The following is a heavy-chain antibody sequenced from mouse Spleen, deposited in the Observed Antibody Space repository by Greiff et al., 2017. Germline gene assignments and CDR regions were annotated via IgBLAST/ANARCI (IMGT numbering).Heavy chain of an antibody. CDR2: ISDGGSYT. D-gene: IGHD1-2*01. CDR1: GFTFSDYY. CDR3: ARGPLYGYPYAMDY. V-gene: IGHV5-4*02. J-gene: IGHJ4*01. Sequence: EVKLVESGGGLVKPGGSLKLSCAASGFTFSDYYMYWVRQTPEKRLEWVATISDGGSYTYYPDSVKGRFTISRDNAKNNLYLQMSSLKSEDTAMYYCARGPLYGYPYAMDYWGQGTSVTVSS.